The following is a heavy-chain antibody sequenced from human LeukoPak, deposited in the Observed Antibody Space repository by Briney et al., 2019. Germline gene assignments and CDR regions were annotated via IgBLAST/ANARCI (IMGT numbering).Heavy chain of an antibody. CDR1: GFAFKTYE. Sequence: PGGSLRLSCAASGFAFKTYEMNWVRQAPGKGLEWISYISGEDIINYADSVKGRFTISRDNTKNSLYLQMNSISAEDTAVYYCASERWFGESNALDTWGQGTMVTVSS. J-gene: IGHJ3*02. V-gene: IGHV3-48*03. CDR3: ASERWFGESNALDT. D-gene: IGHD3-10*01. CDR2: ISGEDII.